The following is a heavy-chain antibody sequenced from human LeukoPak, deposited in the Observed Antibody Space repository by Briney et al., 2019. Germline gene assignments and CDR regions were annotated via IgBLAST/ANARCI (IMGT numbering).Heavy chain of an antibody. D-gene: IGHD3-22*01. CDR2: INPNSGGT. CDR3: ATGASGYDAFDI. V-gene: IGHV1-2*02. CDR1: GYTFTGYY. Sequence: ASVKVSCKASGYTFTGYYIHWVRQAPGQGLEWMGWINPNSGGTNYAQKFQGRVTMTEDTSTDTAYMELSSLRSEDTAVYYCATGASGYDAFDIWGQGTMVTVSS. J-gene: IGHJ3*02.